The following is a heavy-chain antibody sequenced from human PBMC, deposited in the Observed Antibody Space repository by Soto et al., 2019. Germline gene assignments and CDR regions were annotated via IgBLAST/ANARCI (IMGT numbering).Heavy chain of an antibody. CDR3: AHRRGIAALATLDS. J-gene: IGHJ4*02. V-gene: IGHV2-5*01. D-gene: IGHD6-13*01. Sequence: QITLEESGPSLVKPTQTLTLTCTFSGFSLKNSGVGVAWIRQPPGKALEWLALIYWNDDKRYSPTLKNRINITKDTSKNQVVLTMTNMDTVVTGTYYCAHRRGIAALATLDSRGQGMLVTVSS. CDR1: GFSLKNSGVG. CDR2: IYWNDDK.